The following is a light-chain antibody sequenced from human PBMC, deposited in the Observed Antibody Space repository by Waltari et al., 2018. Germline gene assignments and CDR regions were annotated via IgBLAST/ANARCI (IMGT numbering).Light chain of an antibody. J-gene: IGKJ1*01. CDR2: GAS. Sequence: EIVMTQSPATLSVSPGERATLSCRASQSVSSNLAWYQHKRGKAPRLLIYGASTRATGIPGRFSGSGSGTEFTLTISSLQSEDFAVYYCQQYNDWPLWTFGQGTKVEIK. V-gene: IGKV3-15*01. CDR1: QSVSSN. CDR3: QQYNDWPLWT.